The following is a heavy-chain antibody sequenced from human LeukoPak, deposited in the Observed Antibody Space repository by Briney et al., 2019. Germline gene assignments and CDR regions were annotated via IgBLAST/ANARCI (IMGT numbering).Heavy chain of an antibody. CDR2: ISSSSSTI. D-gene: IGHD2-2*01. V-gene: IGHV3-48*01. Sequence: GGSLRLSCAASGFTFSSYSMNWVRQAPGKGLEWVSYISSSSSTIYYADSVKGRFTISRDNAKNSLYLQMSSLRAEDTAVYYCARGGCSSTSCYFRRGYYYYGMDVWGQGTTVTVSS. J-gene: IGHJ6*02. CDR1: GFTFSSYS. CDR3: ARGGCSSTSCYFRRGYYYYGMDV.